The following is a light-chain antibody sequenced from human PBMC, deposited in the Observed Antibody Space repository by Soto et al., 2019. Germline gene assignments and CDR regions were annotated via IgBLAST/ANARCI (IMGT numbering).Light chain of an antibody. CDR3: GQYSNSPWR. Sequence: DIQMPQAPCSLSATVGDRVTITCRASQSISYWLAWYQQKPGTAPKLLIYQASSLESGVPSRFSGSGSGTDSPLPLSTLPPDDSATYYCGQYSNSPWRFGQGTKVEVK. CDR2: QAS. V-gene: IGKV1-5*03. J-gene: IGKJ1*01. CDR1: QSISYW.